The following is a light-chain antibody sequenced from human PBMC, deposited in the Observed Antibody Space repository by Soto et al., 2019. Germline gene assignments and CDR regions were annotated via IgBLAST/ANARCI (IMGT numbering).Light chain of an antibody. V-gene: IGKV1-13*02. CDR2: DAS. CDR3: QQYNIYPWT. J-gene: IGKJ1*01. Sequence: SQSPSSMSTSVCERIPITCRASQSISTYLTWYQQRPGKAPNLLIYDASSLESGVPSRFSGSGSGTEFTLTITSLQPEDFATYYCQQYNIYPWTFGHGTKVDI. CDR1: QSISTY.